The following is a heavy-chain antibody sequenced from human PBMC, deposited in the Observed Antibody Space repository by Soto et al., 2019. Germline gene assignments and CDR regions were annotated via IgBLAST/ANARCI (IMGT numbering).Heavy chain of an antibody. Sequence: VGSLRLSCAASGFSFSTYPMIWVRQAPGKRLEGVSSISGSGGDTYYIDSVKGRFTISRDNSKNTVYLQMNSLRAEDTAVYYCAKILSTVSTYYYGMDVWGQGTTVTVSS. J-gene: IGHJ6*02. D-gene: IGHD4-17*01. CDR1: GFSFSTYP. CDR2: ISGSGGDT. V-gene: IGHV3-23*01. CDR3: AKILSTVSTYYYGMDV.